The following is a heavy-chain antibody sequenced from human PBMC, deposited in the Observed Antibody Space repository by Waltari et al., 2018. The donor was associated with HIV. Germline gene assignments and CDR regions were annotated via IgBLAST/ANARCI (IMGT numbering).Heavy chain of an antibody. J-gene: IGHJ4*02. CDR1: GFNLRSFG. V-gene: IGHV3-30*02. CDR2: TPYDGSDE. CDR3: ATDFKARGLEPSFLDS. D-gene: IGHD3-10*01. Sequence: VRLVESGGGVIQPGGSLILSCAAAGFNLRSFGFLWVRQVPGKGLDWVAFTPYDGSDEYYLTSDKGRLTISKDNSRGILTLQMNSLRPEDTALYFCATDFKARGLEPSFLDSWGQGTLVTVSS.